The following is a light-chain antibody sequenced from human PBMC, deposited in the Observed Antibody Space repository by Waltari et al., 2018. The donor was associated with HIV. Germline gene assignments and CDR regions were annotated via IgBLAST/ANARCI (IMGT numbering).Light chain of an antibody. CDR2: SNN. CDR3: AAWDDSLNAWV. V-gene: IGLV1-44*01. J-gene: IGLJ3*02. CDR1: SSTIGSNI. Sequence: QSVLPQPPSASGTPGQRVSISCSGRSSTIGSNIVNRYQQLPGTAPKLLIYSNNQRPSGVPDRFSGSKSGTSASLAISGLQSEDEADYYCAAWDDSLNAWVFGGGTKLTVL.